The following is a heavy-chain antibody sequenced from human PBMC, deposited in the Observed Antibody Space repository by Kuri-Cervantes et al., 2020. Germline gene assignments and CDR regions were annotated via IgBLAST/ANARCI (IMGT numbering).Heavy chain of an antibody. J-gene: IGHJ3*02. CDR2: IDWDDDK. Sequence: SGPTLVKPTQTLTLTCTFSGFSLSTSGMCVSWIRQPPGKALEWLARIDWDDDKYYSTSLKTRLTISKDTSKNQVVLTMTNMDPVDTATYYCAHRRDTSMTYEAFDIWGQGTMVTVSS. D-gene: IGHD5-18*01. CDR3: AHRRDTSMTYEAFDI. CDR1: GFSLSTSGMC. V-gene: IGHV2-70*12.